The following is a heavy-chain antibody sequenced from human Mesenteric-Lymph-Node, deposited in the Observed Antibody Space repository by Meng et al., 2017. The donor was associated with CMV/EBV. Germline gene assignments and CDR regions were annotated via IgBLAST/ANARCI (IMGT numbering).Heavy chain of an antibody. Sequence: QGQLVQSGAEVNKPGASVRVSCKASGYTFIDYYINWVRQAPGQGLEWMGRINPKTGGRSCAQNFQGRVTMTRDTSINTAYMEVNRLNSDDTAMYYCARDRDTDWYSPFDYWGPGTLVTVSS. V-gene: IGHV1-2*06. D-gene: IGHD3-9*01. CDR2: INPKTGGR. J-gene: IGHJ4*02. CDR3: ARDRDTDWYSPFDY. CDR1: GYTFIDYY.